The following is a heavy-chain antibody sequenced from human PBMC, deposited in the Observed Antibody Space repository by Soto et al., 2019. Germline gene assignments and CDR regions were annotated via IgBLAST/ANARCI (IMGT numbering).Heavy chain of an antibody. Sequence: QVTLKESGPVLVKPTETLTLTCTVSGFSLSNARMGVSWIRQPPGKALEWLAHIFSNDEKSYSTSLKSRLTISKDTSKSQVVLTMTNMDPVDTATYYCARYRIAAAGTIYPIDIPSQPFDYWGQGTLVTVSS. J-gene: IGHJ4*02. CDR2: IFSNDEK. V-gene: IGHV2-26*01. CDR1: GFSLSNARMG. D-gene: IGHD6-13*01. CDR3: ARYRIAAAGTIYPIDIPSQPFDY.